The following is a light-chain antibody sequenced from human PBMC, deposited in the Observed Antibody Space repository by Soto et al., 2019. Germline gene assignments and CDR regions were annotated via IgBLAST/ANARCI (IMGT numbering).Light chain of an antibody. CDR3: QQCNDWPFT. CDR1: QSVSSN. Sequence: EVVMTQSPATLSVSPGERATLSCRASQSVSSNLAWYQQKPGQAPRLLIYGASTRATGIPARFSGSGSGTEFTLTISSLQSEDFAVYYCQQCNDWPFTFGPG. J-gene: IGKJ3*01. V-gene: IGKV3-15*01. CDR2: GAS.